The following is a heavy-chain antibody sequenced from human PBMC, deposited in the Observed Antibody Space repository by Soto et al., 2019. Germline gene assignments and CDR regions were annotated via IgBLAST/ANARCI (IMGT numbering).Heavy chain of an antibody. CDR3: ARAYGKDYYDSSGPYKNDAFDI. V-gene: IGHV1-2*04. J-gene: IGHJ3*02. D-gene: IGHD3-22*01. Sequence: ASVKVSYMASGYTFTGYYMHCERQAPGQGLEWMGWINPNSGGTNYAQKFQGWVTMTRDTSISTAYMELSRLRSDDTAVYYCARAYGKDYYDSSGPYKNDAFDIWGQGTMVTVSS. CDR2: INPNSGGT. CDR1: GYTFTGYY.